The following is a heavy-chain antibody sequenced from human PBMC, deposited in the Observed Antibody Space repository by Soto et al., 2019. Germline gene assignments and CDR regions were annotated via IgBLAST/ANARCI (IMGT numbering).Heavy chain of an antibody. V-gene: IGHV3-7*05. D-gene: IGHD6-25*01. CDR1: GFTFSSLW. Sequence: PGGALRLSCAAPGFTFSSLWMSWVRPAPGKGREGVANINQDGSEKNHVDSGKGRFTTSRDNAKNSPHLQMNSLRAEDTAVYYCASRYLDHCFSSGRSEPYDYWGQGDLVTVSS. CDR2: INQDGSEK. CDR3: ASRYLDHCFSSGRSEPYDY. J-gene: IGHJ4*02.